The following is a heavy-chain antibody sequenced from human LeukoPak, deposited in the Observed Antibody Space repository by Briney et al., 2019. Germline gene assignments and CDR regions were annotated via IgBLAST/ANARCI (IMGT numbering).Heavy chain of an antibody. J-gene: IGHJ4*02. Sequence: GGSLRLSCAASGFTFSNAWMSWVRQAPGKGLEWVGRIKSKTDGGTTDYAAPVKGRFTISRDDSKNTLYLQMNSLKTEDTAVYYCTTDLSHYEWEPPLDYWGQGTLVTVSS. CDR2: IKSKTDGGTT. CDR1: GFTFSNAW. V-gene: IGHV3-15*01. CDR3: TTDLSHYEWEPPLDY. D-gene: IGHD1-26*01.